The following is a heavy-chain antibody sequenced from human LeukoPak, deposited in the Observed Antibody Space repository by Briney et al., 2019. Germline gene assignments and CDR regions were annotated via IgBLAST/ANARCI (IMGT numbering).Heavy chain of an antibody. Sequence: SETLSLTCTVSGGSISSGSYYWSWIRQPAGKGLEWIGRIYTSGSTNYNPSLKSRVTISVDTSKNQFSLKLSSVTAADTAVYYCAREGRSSSFDYWGQGPLVTVSS. V-gene: IGHV4-61*02. J-gene: IGHJ4*02. CDR3: AREGRSSSFDY. CDR2: IYTSGST. CDR1: GGSISSGSYY. D-gene: IGHD6-6*01.